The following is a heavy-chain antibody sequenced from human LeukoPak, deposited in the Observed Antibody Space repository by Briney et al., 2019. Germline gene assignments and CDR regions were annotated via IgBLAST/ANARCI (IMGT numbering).Heavy chain of an antibody. V-gene: IGHV4-34*01. Sequence: PSETLSLTCAVYGGSFSGYYWSWIRQPPGKGLEWIGEINHSGSTNYNPSLKSRVTISVDTSKNQFSPKLSSVTAADTAVYYCARSFGVVLDYWGQGTLVTVSS. D-gene: IGHD3-3*01. CDR1: GGSFSGYY. CDR3: ARSFGVVLDY. CDR2: INHSGST. J-gene: IGHJ4*02.